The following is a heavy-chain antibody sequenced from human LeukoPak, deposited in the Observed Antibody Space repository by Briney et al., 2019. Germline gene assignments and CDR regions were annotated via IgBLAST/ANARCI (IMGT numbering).Heavy chain of an antibody. D-gene: IGHD4-23*01. V-gene: IGHV4-30-4*08. CDR1: GGSISSGDYY. Sequence: SETLSLTCTVSGGSISSGDYYWSWIRQPPGKGLEWIGYIYYSGSTYYKPSLKGRFTLSVDTSKNQFSLKLRSVTAADTAVYYCARLYYGGITYYYYYMDVWGKGTTVTVSS. CDR2: IYYSGST. J-gene: IGHJ6*03. CDR3: ARLYYGGITYYYYYMDV.